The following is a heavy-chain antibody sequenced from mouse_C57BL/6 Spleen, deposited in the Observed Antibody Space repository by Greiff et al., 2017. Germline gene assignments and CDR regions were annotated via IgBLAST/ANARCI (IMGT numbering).Heavy chain of an antibody. Sequence: QVHVKQSGPGLVQPSQSLSITCTVSGFSLTSYGVHWVRQSPGKGLEWLGVIWSGGSTDYNAAFISRLSISKDNSKSQVFFKMNSLQADDTAIYYCAREGIYDGYYGFFYYAMDYWGQGTSVTVSS. D-gene: IGHD2-3*01. V-gene: IGHV2-2*01. CDR3: AREGIYDGYYGFFYYAMDY. CDR1: GFSLTSYG. CDR2: IWSGGST. J-gene: IGHJ4*01.